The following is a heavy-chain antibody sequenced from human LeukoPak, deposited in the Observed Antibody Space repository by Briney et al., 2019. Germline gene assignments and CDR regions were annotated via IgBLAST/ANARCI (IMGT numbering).Heavy chain of an antibody. CDR2: INPSGGST. V-gene: IGHV1-46*01. J-gene: IGHJ4*02. D-gene: IGHD6-19*01. CDR1: GYTFTSYY. CDR3: ASVYSSGWSFDY. Sequence: ASVKVSCKASGYTFTSYYMHWVRQAPGQGLEWMGIINPSGGSTSYAQKFQGRVTMTRDTSTSTVYMELSSLRSEDTAVYYCASVYSSGWSFDYWGQGTLVTVSS.